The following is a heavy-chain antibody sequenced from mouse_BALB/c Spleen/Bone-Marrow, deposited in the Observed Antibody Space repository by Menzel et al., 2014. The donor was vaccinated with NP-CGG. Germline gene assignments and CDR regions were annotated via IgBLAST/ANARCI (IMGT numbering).Heavy chain of an antibody. D-gene: IGHD2-3*01. CDR1: GFTFSNYG. J-gene: IGHJ4*01. CDR2: IGSGGSYT. Sequence: EVQGVESGGDLVKPGGSLKLSCAASGFTFSNYGMSWVRQTPDKRLEWVATIGSGGSYTYYPDSVKGRFTISRDNAKNTLYLQMSSLKPEDTAMYYCARRDGGPMDYWGQGTSVTVSS. V-gene: IGHV5-6*01. CDR3: ARRDGGPMDY.